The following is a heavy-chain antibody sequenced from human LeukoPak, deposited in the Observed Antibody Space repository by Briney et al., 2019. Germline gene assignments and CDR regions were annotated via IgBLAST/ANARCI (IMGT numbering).Heavy chain of an antibody. Sequence: GGSLRLSCAASGFTFSSYAMSWVRQAPGKGLEWVSAISGSGGSTYYADSVKGRFIISRDNSKNTLYLQMNSLRAEDTAVYYCAAGVVVAATPFYFDYWGQGTLVTVSS. D-gene: IGHD2-15*01. CDR3: AAGVVVAATPFYFDY. CDR2: ISGSGGST. J-gene: IGHJ4*02. CDR1: GFTFSSYA. V-gene: IGHV3-23*01.